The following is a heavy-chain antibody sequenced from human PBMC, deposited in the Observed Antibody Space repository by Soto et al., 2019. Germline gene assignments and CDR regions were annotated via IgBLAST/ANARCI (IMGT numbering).Heavy chain of an antibody. V-gene: IGHV3-33*01. Sequence: QVQLVESGGGVVQPGGSLSLSCIATGFTFTNLGMHWVRQAPGKVLEWVAVISNDEKIKQYADSVRGRFAIYRDTSNNALYLQMTRLGADDKAIYFFAIGLRSVLDKCGQGILVTVS. J-gene: IGHJ4*02. D-gene: IGHD2-15*01. CDR2: ISNDEKIK. CDR1: GFTFTNLG. CDR3: AIGLRSVLDK.